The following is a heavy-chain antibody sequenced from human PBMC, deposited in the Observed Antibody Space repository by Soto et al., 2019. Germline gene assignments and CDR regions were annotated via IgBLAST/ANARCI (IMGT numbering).Heavy chain of an antibody. CDR1: GGSISSGGYS. CDR3: ARGRLGYCSGGSCYVFDY. Sequence: SETLSLPCTLSGGSISSGGYSWTWIRQSPGKGLEWIGYTYQSGSAYYNPSLKSRVTISVDTSKNQFSLKLSSVTAADTAVYYCARGRLGYCSGGSCYVFDYWGQGTLVTVSS. D-gene: IGHD2-15*01. CDR2: TYQSGSA. V-gene: IGHV4-30-2*05. J-gene: IGHJ4*02.